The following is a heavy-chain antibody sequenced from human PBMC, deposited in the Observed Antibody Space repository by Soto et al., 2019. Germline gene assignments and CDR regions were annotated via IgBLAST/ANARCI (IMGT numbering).Heavy chain of an antibody. CDR2: ISSSSSYI. CDR1: RFTFSSYS. D-gene: IGHD2-15*01. V-gene: IGHV3-21*01. J-gene: IGHJ6*02. CDR3: ARSGYCSGGSCYDYYGMDV. Sequence: PGESLKISCAASRFTFSSYSMNCVRQAPGKGQEWVSSISSSSSYIYYADSVKGRFTISRDNAKNSLYLQMNSLRAEDTAVYYCARSGYCSGGSCYDYYGMDVWGQGTTVTVSS.